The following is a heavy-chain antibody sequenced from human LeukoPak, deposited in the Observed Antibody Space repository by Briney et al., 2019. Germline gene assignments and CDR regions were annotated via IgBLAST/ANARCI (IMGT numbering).Heavy chain of an antibody. D-gene: IGHD5/OR15-5a*01. CDR2: IHYTWNA. Sequence: SETLSLTCAIYGGSFTGYYWSWIRQPPGKGLEWIGHIHYTWNAKYNPSLKSRVTISLDRSNNQFSLRLSSVTAADSAVYYCARVASKGGMDVWGQGTTVTVS. V-gene: IGHV4-59*01. CDR3: ARVASKGGMDV. CDR1: GGSFTGYY. J-gene: IGHJ6*02.